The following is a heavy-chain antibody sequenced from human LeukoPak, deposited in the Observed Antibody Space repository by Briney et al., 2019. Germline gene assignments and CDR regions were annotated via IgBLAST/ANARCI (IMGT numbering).Heavy chain of an antibody. CDR2: IYYSGST. D-gene: IGHD3-22*01. V-gene: IGHV4-39*07. CDR3: ARDAPPYYYDSSGYDY. CDR1: GGSISSSSYY. Sequence: SETLSLTCTVSGGSISSSSYYWGWIRQPPGKGLEWIGSIYYSGSTYYNPSLKSRVTISVDTSKNQFSLKLSSVTAADMAVYYCARDAPPYYYDSSGYDYWGQGTLVTVSS. J-gene: IGHJ4*02.